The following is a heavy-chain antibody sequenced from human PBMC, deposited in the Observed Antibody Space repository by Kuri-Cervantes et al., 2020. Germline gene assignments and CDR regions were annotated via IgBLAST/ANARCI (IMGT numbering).Heavy chain of an antibody. CDR2: INHSGST. V-gene: IGHV4-34*01. Sequence: SQTLSLTCAVYGGSFSGYYWSWTRQPPGKGLEWIGEINHSGSTNYNPSLKSRVTISVDTSKNQFSLKLSSVTAADTAVYYCARGKWAWQLVRSPEYYYGMDVWGQGTTVTVSS. D-gene: IGHD6-13*01. CDR1: GGSFSGYY. CDR3: ARGKWAWQLVRSPEYYYGMDV. J-gene: IGHJ6*02.